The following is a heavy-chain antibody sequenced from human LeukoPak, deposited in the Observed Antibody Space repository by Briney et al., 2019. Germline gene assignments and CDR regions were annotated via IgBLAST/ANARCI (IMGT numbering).Heavy chain of an antibody. CDR1: GGSISSYY. V-gene: IGHV4-59*08. D-gene: IGHD3-22*01. J-gene: IGHJ5*02. CDR2: IYYSGST. CDR3: ARLSGYYYGENWFDP. Sequence: YPSETLSLTCTVSGGSISSYYWSWIRQPPGKGLEWIGYIYYSGSTNYNPSLKSRVTISVDTSKNQSSLKLSSVTAADTAVYYCARLSGYYYGENWFDPWGQGTLVTVSS.